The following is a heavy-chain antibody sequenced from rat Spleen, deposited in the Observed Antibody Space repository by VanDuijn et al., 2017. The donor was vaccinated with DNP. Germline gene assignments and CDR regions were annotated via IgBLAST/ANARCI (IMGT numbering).Heavy chain of an antibody. CDR3: ARSGGTTVIY. D-gene: IGHD1-11*01. Sequence: EVQLVESGGGLVQPGRSLKLSCAASGFSFSYYYMAWVRQAPKKGLEWVATISYDGSSTYYRDSVKGRFTISRDNAKSTLYLQMDSLRSEDTATYYCARSGGTTVIYWGQGVMVTVSS. CDR1: GFSFSYYY. V-gene: IGHV5-7*01. CDR2: ISYDGSST. J-gene: IGHJ2*01.